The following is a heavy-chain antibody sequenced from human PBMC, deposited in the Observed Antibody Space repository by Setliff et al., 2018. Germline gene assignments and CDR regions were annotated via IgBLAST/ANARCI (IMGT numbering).Heavy chain of an antibody. CDR1: GYTFMSYD. CDR2: MDPNSGNT. CDR3: AASVGGAPYYYGLDV. J-gene: IGHJ6*02. V-gene: IGHV1-8*03. D-gene: IGHD2-15*01. Sequence: ASVKVSCKASGYTFMSYDINWVRQATGQGLEWVGWMDPNSGNTAYGRKFQDRVTITRNTSISTAYMELSSLRSEDTAVYYCAASVGGAPYYYGLDVWGQGTTVTVSS.